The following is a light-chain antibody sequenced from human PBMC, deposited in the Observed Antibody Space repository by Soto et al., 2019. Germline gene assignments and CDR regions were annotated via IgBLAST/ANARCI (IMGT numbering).Light chain of an antibody. CDR1: SSDVGGYNY. CDR2: DVS. V-gene: IGLV2-14*01. Sequence: QSALTQPASVSGSPGQSITISCTGTSSDVGGYNYVSWYQQHPGKARKLMIYDVSNRPSGVSNRFSGSKSGNTASLTISGLQAEDEADYYCSSYTSSRPVFGGGTKLTVL. CDR3: SSYTSSRPV. J-gene: IGLJ2*01.